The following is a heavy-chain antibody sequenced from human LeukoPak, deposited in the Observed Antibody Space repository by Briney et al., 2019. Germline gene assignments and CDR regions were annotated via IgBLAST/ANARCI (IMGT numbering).Heavy chain of an antibody. CDR1: GFTVSSNY. CDR3: ARDMGGSGSLWFDP. D-gene: IGHD3-10*01. CDR2: IYSGGST. Sequence: PGRSLRLSCAASGFTVSSNYMSWVRQAPGKGLEWVSVIYSGGSTYYADSVKGRFTISRDNSKNTLYLQMNSLRAEDTAVYYCARDMGGSGSLWFDPWGQGTLVTVSS. V-gene: IGHV3-66*01. J-gene: IGHJ5*02.